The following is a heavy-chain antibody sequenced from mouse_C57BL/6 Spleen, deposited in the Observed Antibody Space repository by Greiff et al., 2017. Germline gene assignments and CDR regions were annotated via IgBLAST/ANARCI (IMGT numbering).Heavy chain of an antibody. Sequence: QVQLQQSGAELVKPGASVKISCKASGYAFSSYWMNWVKQRPGKGLEWIGQIYPGDGDTNYNGKFKGKATLTADKSSSTAYMQLSSLTSEDSAVYFCARGRIYYDYDGFAYRGQGTLVTVSA. CDR1: GYAFSSYW. J-gene: IGHJ3*01. CDR2: IYPGDGDT. V-gene: IGHV1-80*01. D-gene: IGHD2-4*01. CDR3: ARGRIYYDYDGFAY.